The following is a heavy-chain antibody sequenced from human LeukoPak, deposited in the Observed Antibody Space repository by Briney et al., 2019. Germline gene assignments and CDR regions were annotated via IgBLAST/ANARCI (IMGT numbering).Heavy chain of an antibody. CDR2: INHSGST. Sequence: SETLSLTCAVYGGSFSGYYWSWIRQPPGKGLEWIGEINHSGSTNYNPSLKSRVTISVDTSKNQFSLKLSSVTAADTAVYYCARGSRIEHYDSSGYYSYWGQGTLVTVSS. D-gene: IGHD3-22*01. CDR3: ARGSRIEHYDSSGYYSY. CDR1: GGSFSGYY. J-gene: IGHJ4*02. V-gene: IGHV4-34*01.